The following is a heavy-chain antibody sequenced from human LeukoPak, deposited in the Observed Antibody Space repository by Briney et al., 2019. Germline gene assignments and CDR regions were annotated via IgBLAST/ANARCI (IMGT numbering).Heavy chain of an antibody. J-gene: IGHJ4*02. Sequence: SETLSLTCTVSGYSISSGYYWGWIRQPPGKGLEWIGSIYHSGSTYYNPSIKSRVTISVDTSKNQFSLKLSSVTAADTAVYYCALDWSGYFYWGQGTLVTVSS. D-gene: IGHD3-3*01. V-gene: IGHV4-38-2*02. CDR3: ALDWSGYFY. CDR1: GYSISSGYY. CDR2: IYHSGST.